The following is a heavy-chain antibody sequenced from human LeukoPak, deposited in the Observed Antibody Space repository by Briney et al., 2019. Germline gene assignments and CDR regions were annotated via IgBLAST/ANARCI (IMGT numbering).Heavy chain of an antibody. J-gene: IGHJ4*02. Sequence: TSETLSLTCTVSGGSVSSGSYYWSWIRQPPGKGLEWIGYIYYSGSTNYNPSLKSRVTISVDTSKNQFSLKLSSVTAADTAVYYCARGNLIVGASAWGQGTLVTVSS. CDR2: IYYSGST. CDR1: GGSVSSGSYY. V-gene: IGHV4-61*01. D-gene: IGHD1-26*01. CDR3: ARGNLIVGASA.